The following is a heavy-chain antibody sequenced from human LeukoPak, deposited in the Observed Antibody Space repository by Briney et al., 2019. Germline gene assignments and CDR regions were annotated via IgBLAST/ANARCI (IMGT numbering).Heavy chain of an antibody. V-gene: IGHV4-4*07. CDR2: IYTSGST. CDR3: ARGVSRDGYHGGAFDI. D-gene: IGHD5-24*01. CDR1: GGSISSYY. Sequence: PSETLSLTCTVSGGSISSYYWSWIRQPAGKGLEWIGRIYTSGSTNYTPSLKSRVTMSVDTSKSQFSLKLSSVTAADTAVYYCARGVSRDGYHGGAFDIWGQGTMVTVSS. J-gene: IGHJ3*02.